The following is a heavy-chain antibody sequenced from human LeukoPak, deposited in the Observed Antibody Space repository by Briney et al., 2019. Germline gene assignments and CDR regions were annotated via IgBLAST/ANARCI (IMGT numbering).Heavy chain of an antibody. V-gene: IGHV4-59*01. CDR1: GGSISSYY. J-gene: IGHJ4*02. CDR3: ASGGGWNDKFHY. D-gene: IGHD1-1*01. CDR2: IYYNGNP. Sequence: PSETLSLTCTVPGGSISSYYWSWIRQSPATRLHSIGYIYYNGNPNYNPSLKSRLTISVDTSKGQFSLKLSSVTAADTAVYYCASGGGWNDKFHYWGQGTLVTVSS.